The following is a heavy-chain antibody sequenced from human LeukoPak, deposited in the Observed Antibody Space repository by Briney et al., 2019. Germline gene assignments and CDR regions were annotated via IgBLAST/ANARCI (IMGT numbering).Heavy chain of an antibody. CDR2: ISAYNGNT. CDR3: ARERIAVAGTDAFDI. J-gene: IGHJ3*02. CDR1: GGTFSSYA. D-gene: IGHD6-19*01. Sequence: ASVKVSCKASGGTFSSYAISWVRQAPGQGLEWMGWISAYNGNTNYAQKLQGRVTMTTDTSTSTAYMELRSLRSDDTAVYYCARERIAVAGTDAFDIWGQGTMVTVSS. V-gene: IGHV1-18*01.